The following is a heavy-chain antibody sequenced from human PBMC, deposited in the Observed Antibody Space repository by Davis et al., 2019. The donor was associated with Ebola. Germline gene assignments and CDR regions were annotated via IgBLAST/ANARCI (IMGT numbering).Heavy chain of an antibody. J-gene: IGHJ4*02. D-gene: IGHD6-6*01. CDR3: AVIRIAARHFDY. Sequence: MPSETLSLTCAVSGGSISSSNWWSWVRQPPGKGLEWIGEIYHSGSTNYNPSLKSRVTISVDKSKNQFSLKLSSVTAADTAVYYCAVIRIAARHFDYWGQGTLVTVSS. V-gene: IGHV4-4*02. CDR1: GGSISSSNW. CDR2: IYHSGST.